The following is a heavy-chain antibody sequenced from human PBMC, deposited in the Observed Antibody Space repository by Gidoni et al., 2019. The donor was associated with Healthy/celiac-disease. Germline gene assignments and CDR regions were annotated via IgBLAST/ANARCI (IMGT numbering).Heavy chain of an antibody. Sequence: QVQLVESGGGVVPPGRSLRLSCAASGFTFSSYAMHWVRQAPGKGLEWVAVISYDGSNKYYADSVKGRFTISRDNSKNTLYLQMNSLRAEDTAVYYCARDRGYQGTYYFDYWGQGTLVTVSS. CDR1: GFTFSSYA. CDR3: ARDRGYQGTYYFDY. V-gene: IGHV3-30-3*01. CDR2: ISYDGSNK. D-gene: IGHD6-13*01. J-gene: IGHJ4*02.